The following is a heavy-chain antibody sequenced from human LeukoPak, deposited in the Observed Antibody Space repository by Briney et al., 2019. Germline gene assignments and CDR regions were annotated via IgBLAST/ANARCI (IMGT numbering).Heavy chain of an antibody. CDR1: GFTFSSYG. J-gene: IGHJ4*02. Sequence: GRSLRLSCAASGFTFSSYGMHWVRQAPGKGLEWVAVISYDGSNKYYADSVKGRLTISRDNSKNTLYLQMNSLRAEDTAVYYCAKDRGYSYGFGYWGQGTLVTVSS. V-gene: IGHV3-30*18. D-gene: IGHD5-18*01. CDR3: AKDRGYSYGFGY. CDR2: ISYDGSNK.